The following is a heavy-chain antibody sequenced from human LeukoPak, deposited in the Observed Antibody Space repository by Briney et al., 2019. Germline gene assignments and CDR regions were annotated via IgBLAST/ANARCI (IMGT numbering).Heavy chain of an antibody. Sequence: GGSLRLSCAASGFTFSSYAMSWVRQAPGKGLEWVSAISGSGGSTYYADSVNGRFTISRDNSKNTLYLQMNSLRVEDTAVYYYARGSGSSHYYGMDVWGQGTTVTVSS. V-gene: IGHV3-23*01. CDR3: ARGSGSSHYYGMDV. CDR2: ISGSGGST. D-gene: IGHD3-10*01. CDR1: GFTFSSYA. J-gene: IGHJ6*02.